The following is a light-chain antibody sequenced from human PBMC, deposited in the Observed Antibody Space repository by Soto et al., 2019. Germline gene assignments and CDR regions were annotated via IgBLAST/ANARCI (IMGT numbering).Light chain of an antibody. CDR1: ALPKQY. J-gene: IGLJ1*01. Sequence: SYELTQPPSVSVSPGQTARITCSGDALPKQYAYWYQQKSGQAPVLVIYKDSERPSGIPERFSGSSSGTTVTLTISGVQAEDEADYYCQPADSSGTYVFGTGTKLTVL. CDR3: QPADSSGTYV. V-gene: IGLV3-25*03. CDR2: KDS.